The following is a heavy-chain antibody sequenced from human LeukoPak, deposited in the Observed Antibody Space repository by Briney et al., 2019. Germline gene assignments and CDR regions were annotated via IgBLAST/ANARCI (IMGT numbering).Heavy chain of an antibody. Sequence: ASVKVSCKASGYTFTGFYMHWVRQAPGQGLEWMGWINPNTGDTNYAQRFQGSVTMTRDTSISTAYMGLSSLRSEDTAVYYCARGPDSSGYSLHWFDPWGQGTLVTVSS. D-gene: IGHD3-22*01. CDR3: ARGPDSSGYSLHWFDP. CDR2: INPNTGDT. CDR1: GYTFTGFY. V-gene: IGHV1-2*02. J-gene: IGHJ5*02.